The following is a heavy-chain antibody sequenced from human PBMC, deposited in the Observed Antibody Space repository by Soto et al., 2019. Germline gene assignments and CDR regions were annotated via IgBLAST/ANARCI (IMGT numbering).Heavy chain of an antibody. J-gene: IGHJ4*02. D-gene: IGHD5-12*01. Sequence: GGSLRLSCTASGFTFSSYSMNWVRQAPGKGLEWVSYTSGSSTTIYYTDSVKGRFTISRDNAKNSLYLQMNTLRDEDTALYYCARYSGYEDSWGQGTLVTVSS. V-gene: IGHV3-48*02. CDR1: GFTFSSYS. CDR2: TSGSSTTI. CDR3: ARYSGYEDS.